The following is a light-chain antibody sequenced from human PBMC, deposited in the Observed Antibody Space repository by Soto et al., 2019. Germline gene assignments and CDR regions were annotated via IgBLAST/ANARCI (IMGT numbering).Light chain of an antibody. J-gene: IGKJ3*01. CDR2: GAS. CDR1: QSVSSSY. CDR3: LQHNSYPFT. V-gene: IGKV3D-15*01. Sequence: EIVMTQSPATLSVSPGERATLSCRASQSVSSSYLAWYQQKPGQAPRLLIYGASSRATGIPDRFSGSGSGTEFTLTISSLQPEDFATYYCLQHNSYPFTFGPGTKVDIK.